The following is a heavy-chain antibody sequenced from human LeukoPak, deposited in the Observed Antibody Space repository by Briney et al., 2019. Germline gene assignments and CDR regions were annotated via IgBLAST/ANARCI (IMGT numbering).Heavy chain of an antibody. CDR1: GDSISSTTYY. CDR2: ISYSGSP. J-gene: IGHJ4*02. CDR3: ARHFLLPLVSTPLRY. D-gene: IGHD5/OR15-5a*01. Sequence: SETLSLTCAVSGDSISSTTYYWAWIRQPPGKGLEWIGSISYSGSPYYNPSLKSRVTMSVDTSKNQFSVNLTSVTAADTATYYCARHFLLPLVSTPLRYWGQGTLVTVSS. V-gene: IGHV4-39*01.